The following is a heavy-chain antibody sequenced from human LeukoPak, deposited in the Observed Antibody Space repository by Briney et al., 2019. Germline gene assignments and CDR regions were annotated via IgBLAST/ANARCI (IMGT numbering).Heavy chain of an antibody. Sequence: GGSLRLSCAASGFTFSSYSMNWVRQAPGKGLEWVSFISSSSSYIYYTDSVKGRFTISRDNAKNSLYLQLNSLRAEDTALYYCARGEWSSSPFDYWGQGTLVTVSS. CDR3: ARGEWSSSPFDY. D-gene: IGHD6-6*01. CDR2: ISSSSSYI. CDR1: GFTFSSYS. V-gene: IGHV3-21*01. J-gene: IGHJ4*02.